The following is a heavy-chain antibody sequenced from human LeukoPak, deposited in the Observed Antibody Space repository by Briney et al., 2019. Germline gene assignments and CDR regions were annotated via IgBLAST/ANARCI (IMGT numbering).Heavy chain of an antibody. J-gene: IGHJ6*03. CDR2: IYYSGST. V-gene: IGHV4-59*01. D-gene: IGHD4-11*01. CDR3: ARAPEATVIPLGYYYYYMDV. Sequence: SETLSLTCTVSGGSISSYYWSWIRQPPGKGLEWIWYIYYSGSTNYNPSLKSRVTISVDTSKNQFSLKLSSVTAADTAVYYCARAPEATVIPLGYYYYYMDVWGKGTTVTVSS. CDR1: GGSISSYY.